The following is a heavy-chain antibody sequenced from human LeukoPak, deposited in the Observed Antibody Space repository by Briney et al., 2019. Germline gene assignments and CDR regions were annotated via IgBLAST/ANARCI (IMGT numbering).Heavy chain of an antibody. CDR1: RGTLSSYA. V-gene: IGHV1-69*13. CDR2: ITPLFGAA. D-gene: IGHD2-15*01. J-gene: IGHJ4*01. CDR3: ASIVAVGCSGGSCYPRVNYFD. Sequence: SLKVSCKASRGTLSSYAISCGRQAPGQELEWMGGITPLFGAAHSTQKFQGRVTITAEESTSTAYMELSSLRSEDTALYYSASIVAVGCSGGSCYPRVNYFD.